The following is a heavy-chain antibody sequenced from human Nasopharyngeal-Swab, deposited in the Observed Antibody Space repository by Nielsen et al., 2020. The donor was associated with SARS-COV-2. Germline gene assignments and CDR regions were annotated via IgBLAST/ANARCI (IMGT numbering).Heavy chain of an antibody. CDR3: AHYASAAY. D-gene: IGHD2-2*01. J-gene: IGHJ4*02. V-gene: IGHV3-7*03. CDR2: INPDGSEM. Sequence: GGSLRLSCADSGFNFNTSWMTWVRQAPGKGLEWVANINPDGSEMQYVDSVKGRFTISRDNAENSLYLHMNSLRGDDTAVYYCAHYASAAYWDQGTLGTVSS. CDR1: GFNFNTSW.